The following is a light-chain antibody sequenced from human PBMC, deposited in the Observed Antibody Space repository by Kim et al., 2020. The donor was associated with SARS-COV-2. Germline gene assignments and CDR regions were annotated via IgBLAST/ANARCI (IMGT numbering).Light chain of an antibody. V-gene: IGKV3-15*01. CDR2: DAS. J-gene: IGKJ5*01. CDR3: WQYNNCPPIT. Sequence: SPGERATLSCRASRSVSNNLVGCQQKHADAPRRLIYDASTRTTGSPPGFISGGSATAVILPASSLQAEEYAVYYCWQYNNCPPITFGQGTRLEIK. CDR1: RSVSNN.